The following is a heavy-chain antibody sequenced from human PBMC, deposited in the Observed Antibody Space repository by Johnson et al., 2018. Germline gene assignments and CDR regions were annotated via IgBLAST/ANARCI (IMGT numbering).Heavy chain of an antibody. V-gene: IGHV1-69*11. J-gene: IGHJ3*02. D-gene: IGHD2-15*01. CDR2: IIPILGTA. CDR1: GGTFSSYA. CDR3: ARAAEVGPRDAFDI. Sequence: VHLVQSGAEVKKPGSSVKVSCKASGGTFSSYAISWVRQAPGQGLEWMGGIIPILGTANYAQRFQGRVTITADESTSTAYMELSSLRSEDTAVYFGARAAEVGPRDAFDIWGQGTMVTVSS.